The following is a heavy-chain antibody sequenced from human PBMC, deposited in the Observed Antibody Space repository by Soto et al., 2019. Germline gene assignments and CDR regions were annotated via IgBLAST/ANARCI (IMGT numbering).Heavy chain of an antibody. V-gene: IGHV1-69*13. D-gene: IGHD3-3*01. J-gene: IGHJ6*02. Sequence: GASVKVSCKASGGTFSSYAISWVLQAPGQGLEWMGGIIPIFGTANYAQKFQGRVTITADESTSTAYMELSSLRSEDTAVYYCASPPSYYDFWSGPKYGMDVWGQGTTVTVSS. CDR3: ASPPSYYDFWSGPKYGMDV. CDR2: IIPIFGTA. CDR1: GGTFSSYA.